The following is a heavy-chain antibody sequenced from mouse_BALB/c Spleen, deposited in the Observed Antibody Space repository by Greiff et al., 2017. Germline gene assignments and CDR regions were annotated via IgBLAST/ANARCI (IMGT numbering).Heavy chain of an antibody. Sequence: VQLQQSGAELARPGASVKLSCKASGYTFTSYWMQWVKQRPGQGLEWIGAIYPGDGDTRYTQKFKGKATLTADKSSSTAYMQISSLASEDSAVYYCARWGITTVGEDWYFDVWGAGTTVTVSA. J-gene: IGHJ1*01. CDR1: GYTFTSYW. D-gene: IGHD1-1*01. V-gene: IGHV1-87*01. CDR2: IYPGDGDT. CDR3: ARWGITTVGEDWYFDV.